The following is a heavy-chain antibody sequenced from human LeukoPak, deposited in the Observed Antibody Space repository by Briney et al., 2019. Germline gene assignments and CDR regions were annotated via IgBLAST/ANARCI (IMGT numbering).Heavy chain of an antibody. CDR2: IYHSGST. CDR1: GGSISSSNW. Sequence: SETLSLTCAVSGGSISSSNWWSWVRQPPGKGPEWIGKIYHSGSTNYNPSLKSRVTISVDKSKNQFSLKLSSVTAADTAVYYCARWGAYNSGWETYYFDYWGQGTLVTVSS. V-gene: IGHV4-4*02. D-gene: IGHD6-19*01. CDR3: ARWGAYNSGWETYYFDY. J-gene: IGHJ4*02.